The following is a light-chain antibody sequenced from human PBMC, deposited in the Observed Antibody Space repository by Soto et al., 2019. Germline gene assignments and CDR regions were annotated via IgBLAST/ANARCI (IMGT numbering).Light chain of an antibody. CDR3: HQYRDYPVT. CDR2: KAS. Sequence: GDRVTIPCRASQSVDIWLAWYQQKPGKAPKLLIHKASTLEDGVPSRFTGSGSGTDFTLTISSLQPDDVGTYYCHQYRDYPVTFVGGTKVEIK. CDR1: QSVDIW. V-gene: IGKV1-5*03. J-gene: IGKJ4*01.